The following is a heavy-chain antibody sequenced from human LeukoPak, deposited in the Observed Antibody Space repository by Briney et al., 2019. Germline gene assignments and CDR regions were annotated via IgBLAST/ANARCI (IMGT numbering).Heavy chain of an antibody. D-gene: IGHD4-23*01. J-gene: IGHJ5*02. V-gene: IGHV1-18*01. Sequence: GASVKVSCKTSGSTFTRYEISWVPQAPGQGPEWLGWINTNNGNTHYAQSLQDRVTLTTDTSTSTAYMELRSLKSDDTAVYYCARGVSGVTPPWGQGTLVIVSS. CDR1: GSTFTRYE. CDR2: INTNNGNT. CDR3: ARGVSGVTPP.